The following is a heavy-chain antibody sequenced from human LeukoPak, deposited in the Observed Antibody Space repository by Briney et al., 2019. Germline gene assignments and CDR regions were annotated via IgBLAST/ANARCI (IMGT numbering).Heavy chain of an antibody. CDR1: GFNFSNYW. CDR2: IKQDGSEK. CDR3: ARSILYGSYTGCYDMDF. Sequence: PGGSLRLSRAPSGFNFSNYWMLWVRQAPRKGLEWVANIKQDGSEKFYLDSVKARFTISRDNAKKSLYLQMISLRAEDTAVYYCARSILYGSYTGCYDMDFGCQGTLVTVSS. V-gene: IGHV3-7*01. D-gene: IGHD2-2*01. J-gene: IGHJ4*02.